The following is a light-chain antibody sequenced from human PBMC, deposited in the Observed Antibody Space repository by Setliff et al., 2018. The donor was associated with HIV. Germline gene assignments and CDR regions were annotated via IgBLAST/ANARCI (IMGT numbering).Light chain of an antibody. Sequence: QSVLTQPRSVSGSPGQSVTISCTGTRSDVGFYNYVSWYQQLPGKAPKVKIYDVSKRPSGVPDRFSASKSGNTASLTISVLQAEDEADYYCCSYAGRYTYVFGTGTKVTVL. CDR1: RSDVGFYNY. V-gene: IGLV2-11*01. CDR2: DVS. J-gene: IGLJ1*01. CDR3: CSYAGRYTYV.